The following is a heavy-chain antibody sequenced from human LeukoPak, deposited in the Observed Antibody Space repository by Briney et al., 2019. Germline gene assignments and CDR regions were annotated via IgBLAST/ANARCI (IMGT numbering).Heavy chain of an antibody. CDR2: ISYDGSNK. CDR3: ARVGVRGVIIAPYYYYYYMDV. Sequence: PGRSLRLSCAAFGFTFSSYAMHWVRQAPGKGLEWVAVISYDGSNKYYADSVKGRFTISRDNSKNTLYLQMNSLRAEDTAVYYCARVGVRGVIIAPYYYYYYMDVWGKGTTVTVSS. D-gene: IGHD3-10*01. V-gene: IGHV3-30*01. CDR1: GFTFSSYA. J-gene: IGHJ6*03.